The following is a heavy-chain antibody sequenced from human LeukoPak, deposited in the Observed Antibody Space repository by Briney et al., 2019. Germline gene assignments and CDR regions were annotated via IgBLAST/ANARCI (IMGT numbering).Heavy chain of an antibody. CDR1: GFTFSSYW. CDR2: INSDGSST. V-gene: IGHV3-74*01. D-gene: IGHD1-14*01. Sequence: GGSLRLSCAASGFTFSSYWMHWVRQAPGKGLVWVSRINSDGSSTSYADSVKGRFAISRDNAKNTLYLQMNSLRVEDTAVYYCATQPASSFWFDPWGQGTLVTVSS. CDR3: ATQPASSFWFDP. J-gene: IGHJ5*02.